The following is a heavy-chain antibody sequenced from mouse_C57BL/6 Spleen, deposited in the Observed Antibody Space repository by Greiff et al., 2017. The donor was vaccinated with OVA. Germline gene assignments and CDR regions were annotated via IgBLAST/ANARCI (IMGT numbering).Heavy chain of an antibody. CDR3: ARDSLITTVVHWYFDV. D-gene: IGHD1-1*01. CDR1: GYTFTSYW. J-gene: IGHJ1*03. CDR2: IDPNSGGT. Sequence: VQLQQPGAELVKPGASVKLSCKASGYTFTSYWMHWVKQRPGRGLEWIGRIDPNSGGTKYNEKFKSKATLTVDKPSSTAYMQLSSLTSEDSAVYYCARDSLITTVVHWYFDVWGTGTTVTVSS. V-gene: IGHV1-72*01.